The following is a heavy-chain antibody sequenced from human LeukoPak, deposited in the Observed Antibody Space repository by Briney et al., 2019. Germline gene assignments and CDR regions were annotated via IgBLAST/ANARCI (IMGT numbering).Heavy chain of an antibody. J-gene: IGHJ4*02. CDR3: ARDRFGTNDY. Sequence: GGSLRLSCAASGFTFSSYAMHLVRQAPGKGLEYVSAISSNGGSTYYANSVKGRFTISRDNSKNTLYLQMGSLRAEDMAVYYCARDRFGTNDYWGQGTLVTVSS. CDR1: GFTFSSYA. D-gene: IGHD3-10*01. V-gene: IGHV3-64*01. CDR2: ISSNGGST.